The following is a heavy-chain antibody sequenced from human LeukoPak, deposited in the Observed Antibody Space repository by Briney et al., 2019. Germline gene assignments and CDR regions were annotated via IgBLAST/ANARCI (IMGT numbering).Heavy chain of an antibody. V-gene: IGHV4-59*12. CDR1: GGSISSYY. J-gene: IGHJ4*02. CDR2: IYYSGST. CDR3: AREAYDSSGYYRGYFDY. Sequence: SETLSLTCTVSGGSISSYYWSWIRQPPGKGPEWIGYIYYSGSTNYNPSLKSRVTISVDTSKNQFSLKLSSVTAADTAVYYCAREAYDSSGYYRGYFDYWGQGTLVTVSS. D-gene: IGHD3-22*01.